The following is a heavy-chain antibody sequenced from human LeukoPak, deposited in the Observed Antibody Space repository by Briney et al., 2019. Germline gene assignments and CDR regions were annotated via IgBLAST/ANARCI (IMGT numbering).Heavy chain of an antibody. CDR3: ARDRALRYSSSWYLDY. V-gene: IGHV3-66*01. CDR1: GINVTSNY. CDR2: LYTSDYT. J-gene: IGHJ4*02. D-gene: IGHD6-13*01. Sequence: PGGSLRLSCAASGINVTSNYMTWVRQAPGKGLEWVSVLYTSDYTYYADSVKGRFTISRDNSKNTLYLQMNSLRAEDTAVYYCARDRALRYSSSWYLDYWGQGTLVTVSS.